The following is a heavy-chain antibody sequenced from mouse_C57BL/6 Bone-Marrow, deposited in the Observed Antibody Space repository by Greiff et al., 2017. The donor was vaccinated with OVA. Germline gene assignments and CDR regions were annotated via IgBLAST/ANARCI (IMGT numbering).Heavy chain of an antibody. CDR1: GFTFSDYG. CDR2: ISSGSSTI. V-gene: IGHV5-17*01. D-gene: IGHD2-12*01. J-gene: IGHJ1*03. CDR3: ARRISWGYFDF. Sequence: EVQRVESGGGLVKPGGSLKLSCAASGFTFSDYGMHWVRQAPEKGLEWVAYISSGSSTIYYADTVKGRFTISRDNAKNTMFLQMSSLRSEDTAMYYCARRISWGYFDFWGTGTTVTVSS.